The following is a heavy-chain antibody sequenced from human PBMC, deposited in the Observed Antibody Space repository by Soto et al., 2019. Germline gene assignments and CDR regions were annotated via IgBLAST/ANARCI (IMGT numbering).Heavy chain of an antibody. D-gene: IGHD2-8*01. CDR2: IIPIFGTA. V-gene: IGHV1-69*12. J-gene: IGHJ6*02. Sequence: QVQLVQSGAEVKKPGSSVKVSCKASGGTFSSYAINWVRQAPGQGLEWMGGIIPIFGTANYAQKFQGRVTLTADESTSTAYMDLSSLGSENKAVYYCARGDAPGGENYYYGMAVWGQGTTVTGSS. CDR3: ARGDAPGGENYYYGMAV. CDR1: GGTFSSYA.